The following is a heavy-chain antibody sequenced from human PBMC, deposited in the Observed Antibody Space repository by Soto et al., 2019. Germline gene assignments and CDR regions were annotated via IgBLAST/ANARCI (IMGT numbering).Heavy chain of an antibody. CDR1: GGTFSSYT. Sequence: ASVKVSCKASGGTFSSYTISWVRQAPGQGLEWMGRIIPILGIANYAQKFQGRVTITADKSTSTAYMELSSLRSEDTAVYYCARTVDTAMVNPYYYMDVWGKGTTVTVSS. V-gene: IGHV1-69*02. D-gene: IGHD5-18*01. CDR3: ARTVDTAMVNPYYYMDV. CDR2: IIPILGIA. J-gene: IGHJ6*03.